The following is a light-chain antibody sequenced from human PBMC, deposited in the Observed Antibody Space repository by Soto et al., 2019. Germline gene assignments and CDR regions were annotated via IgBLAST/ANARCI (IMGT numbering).Light chain of an antibody. CDR3: VLYMGSDVV. V-gene: IGLV8-61*01. CDR2: STN. J-gene: IGLJ2*01. CDR1: SGSVSTVHY. Sequence: QAVVTQEPSFSVSPGGTVTLTCALDSGSVSTVHYPSWYRQTSGQAPRTLIYSTNSRSSGVPDRFSGSILGNKSALTITGAQADDESAYFCVLYMGSDVVFGGGTKLTVL.